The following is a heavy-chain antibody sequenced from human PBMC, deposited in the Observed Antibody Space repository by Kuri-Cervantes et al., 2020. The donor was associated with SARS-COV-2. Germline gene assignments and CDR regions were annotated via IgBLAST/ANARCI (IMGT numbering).Heavy chain of an antibody. Sequence: ASVKVSCKAFGYTFTSYAICWVRQAPGQGLEWMGWISPYNGNTNYAQKLQGRVTMTTDTSTTTAYIELRSLRSDDTAVYYWARGKVSGTYFGYLDYWGPGTLVTVSS. V-gene: IGHV1-18*04. CDR3: ARGKVSGTYFGYLDY. CDR2: ISPYNGNT. CDR1: GYTFTSYA. J-gene: IGHJ4*02. D-gene: IGHD1-26*01.